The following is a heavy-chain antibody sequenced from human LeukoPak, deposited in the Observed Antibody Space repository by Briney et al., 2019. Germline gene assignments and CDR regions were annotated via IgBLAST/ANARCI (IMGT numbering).Heavy chain of an antibody. J-gene: IGHJ4*02. CDR2: INSEGSST. D-gene: IGHD5-18*01. Sequence: GSLRLSCAASGFTFSRYRMHWVRQAPGKGLVWVARINSEGSSTSYADSVKGRFTISRDNAKNRLYVQMNSLRVEDTAVYYCATGSGLWSPDYWGQGTLVTVSS. CDR1: GFTFSRYR. V-gene: IGHV3-74*01. CDR3: ATGSGLWSPDY.